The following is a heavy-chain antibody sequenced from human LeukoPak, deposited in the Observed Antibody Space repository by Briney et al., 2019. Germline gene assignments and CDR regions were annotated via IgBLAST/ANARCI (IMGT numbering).Heavy chain of an antibody. CDR3: ARDSSVLLWFGKRLGLDV. CDR1: GYTFTSYD. CDR2: MNPNSGNT. J-gene: IGHJ6*01. V-gene: IGHV1-8*01. Sequence: ASVKVSCKASGYTFTSYDINWVRQATGQGLEWMGWMNPNSGNTGYAQKFQGRVTMTRNTSISTAYMELSSLRSEDTAVYYCARDSSVLLWFGKRLGLDVWGKGPRSPSPQ. D-gene: IGHD3-10*01.